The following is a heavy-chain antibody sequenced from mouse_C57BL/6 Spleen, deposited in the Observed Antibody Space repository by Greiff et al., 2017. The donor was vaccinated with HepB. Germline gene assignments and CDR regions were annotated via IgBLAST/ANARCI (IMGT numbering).Heavy chain of an antibody. Sequence: EVQLQQSGPELVKPGASVKISCKASGYTFTDYYMNWVKQSHGKSLEWIGDINPNNGGTSYNQKFKGKATLTVDKSSSTAYMELRSLTSEDSAVYYCARVRSSTVVPYWYFDVWGTGTTVTVSS. D-gene: IGHD1-1*01. CDR2: INPNNGGT. V-gene: IGHV1-26*01. CDR1: GYTFTDYY. CDR3: ARVRSSTVVPYWYFDV. J-gene: IGHJ1*03.